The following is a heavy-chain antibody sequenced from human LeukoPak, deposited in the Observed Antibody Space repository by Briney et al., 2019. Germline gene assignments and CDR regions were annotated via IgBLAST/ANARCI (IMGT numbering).Heavy chain of an antibody. J-gene: IGHJ4*02. D-gene: IGHD4-11*01. CDR1: GYTFTSYD. CDR3: ARSPDYSRFDY. Sequence: ASVKVSCKASGYTFTSYDINWVRQASGQGLEWMGWMNPNSGNTGYAQKFQGRVSMTTNTSISTAYMELRSLTSDDTAVYYCARSPDYSRFDYWGQGALVTVSS. V-gene: IGHV1-8*01. CDR2: MNPNSGNT.